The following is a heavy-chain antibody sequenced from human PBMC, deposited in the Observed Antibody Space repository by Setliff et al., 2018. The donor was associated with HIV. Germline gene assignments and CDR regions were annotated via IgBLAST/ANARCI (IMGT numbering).Heavy chain of an antibody. J-gene: IGHJ5*02. CDR3: ARLAMAAAGMRWFDP. CDR2: IYHSGSR. D-gene: IGHD6-13*01. CDR1: GGSISSGNYY. Sequence: SETLSLTCTVSGGSISSGNYYWNWIRQHPGKGLEWIGYIYHSGSRYYNPSLRSRVTISVDTSKNQFSLKLTSVTVADTAVYYCARLAMAAAGMRWFDPWGQGALVTVSS. V-gene: IGHV4-31*03.